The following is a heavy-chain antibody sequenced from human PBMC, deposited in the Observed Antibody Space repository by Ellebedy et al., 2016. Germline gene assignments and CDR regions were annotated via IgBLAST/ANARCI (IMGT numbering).Heavy chain of an antibody. V-gene: IGHV3-74*01. J-gene: IGHJ1*01. Sequence: GGSLRLSCVASGFTFSSYWMHWVRQAPGKGLVWVSRINSDGSSTNYADSVKGRVTISRDNAKNTLYLQMNSLRAEDTAVYYCARDEGQVVVVTSTPMGFQHWGQGALVTVSS. D-gene: IGHD2-21*02. CDR2: INSDGSST. CDR3: ARDEGQVVVVTSTPMGFQH. CDR1: GFTFSSYW.